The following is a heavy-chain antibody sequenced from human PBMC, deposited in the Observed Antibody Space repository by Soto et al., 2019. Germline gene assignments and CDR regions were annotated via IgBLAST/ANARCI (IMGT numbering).Heavy chain of an antibody. V-gene: IGHV4-30-4*01. Sequence: SETLSLTCSVSGDSISTVDYFWAWIRQPPGQALEYIGYIYKSTTTYYNPSFESRVAISLDTSKSQFSLTVTSVTAADTAVYFCARGRYCLTGSCFPNWFDSWGPGTLVTVSS. CDR2: IYKSTTT. J-gene: IGHJ5*01. D-gene: IGHD2-15*01. CDR3: ARGRYCLTGSCFPNWFDS. CDR1: GDSISTVDYF.